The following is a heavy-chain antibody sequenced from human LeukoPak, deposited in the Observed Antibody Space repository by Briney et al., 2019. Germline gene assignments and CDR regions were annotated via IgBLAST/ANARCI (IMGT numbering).Heavy chain of an antibody. J-gene: IGHJ3*02. Sequence: SGTQSLTCTVSGGSISSINWWSWVRQPPGKGLEWVGEIHLSGSTNYNPSLKSRVTISGDKSRNQFSLKLSSVTAADTAVYYCVRGISPGSGWFFDIWGQGTTVTVSS. CDR3: VRGISPGSGWFFDI. CDR2: IHLSGST. V-gene: IGHV4-4*02. D-gene: IGHD6-19*01. CDR1: GGSISSINW.